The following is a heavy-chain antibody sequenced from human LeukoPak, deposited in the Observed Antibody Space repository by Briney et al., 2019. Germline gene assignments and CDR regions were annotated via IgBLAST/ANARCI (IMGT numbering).Heavy chain of an antibody. J-gene: IGHJ6*03. D-gene: IGHD3-22*01. CDR2: ISSSGSII. V-gene: IGHV3-48*03. CDR1: GFTFSSYE. CDR3: AREVVVISPHYYYYYYMDV. Sequence: GGSLRLSCAASGFTFSSYEMNWVRQAPGKGLEWVSYISSSGSIIYYADSVKGRFTISRDNAKNSLYLQMNSLRAEDTAVYYCAREVVVISPHYYYYYYMDVWGKGTTVTVSS.